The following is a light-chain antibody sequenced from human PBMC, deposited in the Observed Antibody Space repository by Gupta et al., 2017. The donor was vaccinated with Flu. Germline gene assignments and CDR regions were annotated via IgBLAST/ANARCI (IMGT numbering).Light chain of an antibody. CDR3: QQQSSSPLT. J-gene: IGKJ4*01. CDR2: AAY. Sequence: DIQITQSPSSLSASVGDRVTIACRASQAINNNVASFQQKPGKAPKSLLYAAYSFHSAVPSTFSGSGSVTDFTLTIISLQPDDFATYYCQQQSSSPLTFGGGTKVEIK. V-gene: IGKV1-16*01. CDR1: QAINNN.